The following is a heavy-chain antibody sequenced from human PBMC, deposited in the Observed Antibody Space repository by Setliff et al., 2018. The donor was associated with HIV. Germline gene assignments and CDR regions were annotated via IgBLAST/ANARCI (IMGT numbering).Heavy chain of an antibody. D-gene: IGHD6-19*01. J-gene: IGHJ4*02. Sequence: PGGSLRLSCAASGFTFSSYAMSWVRQAPGKGLEWVSTISGSGGSTFYADSVKGRFTISRDNSKNTLYLQMNSLRAEDTAVYYCARVIAVGEYYFDYWGQGTLVTVSS. CDR1: GFTFSSYA. CDR2: ISGSGGST. CDR3: ARVIAVGEYYFDY. V-gene: IGHV3-23*01.